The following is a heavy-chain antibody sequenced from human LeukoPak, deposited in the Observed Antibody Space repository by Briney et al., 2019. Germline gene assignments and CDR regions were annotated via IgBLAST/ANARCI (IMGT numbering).Heavy chain of an antibody. J-gene: IGHJ4*02. D-gene: IGHD4-23*01. CDR3: ARALDYGGNPFDY. Sequence: GASVKVSCKASGYTFTGYYMHWVRQAPGQGLEWMGWINPNSGGTNYAQKFQGRVTMTRDTSISTAYMELSRLRSDDTAVYYCARALDYGGNPFDYWGQGTLVTVSS. CDR2: INPNSGGT. CDR1: GYTFTGYY. V-gene: IGHV1-2*02.